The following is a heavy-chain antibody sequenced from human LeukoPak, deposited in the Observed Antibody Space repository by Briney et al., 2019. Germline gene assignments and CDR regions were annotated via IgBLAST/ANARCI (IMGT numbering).Heavy chain of an antibody. V-gene: IGHV4-59*01. CDR3: AREGSYHSPFDY. J-gene: IGHJ4*02. CDR1: GGSISNYY. CDR2: IYYSGST. Sequence: SETLSLTCTVSGGSISNYYWSWIRQPPGKGLEWIGYIYYSGSTNYNPSLKSRVTILVDTSKNQSSLKLSSVTAADTAVYYCAREGSYHSPFDYWGQGTLVTVSS. D-gene: IGHD1-26*01.